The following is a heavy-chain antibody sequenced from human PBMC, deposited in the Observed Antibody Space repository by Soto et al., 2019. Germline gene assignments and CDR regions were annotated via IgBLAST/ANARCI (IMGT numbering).Heavy chain of an antibody. CDR2: IKQDGSEK. D-gene: IGHD3-3*01. V-gene: IGHV3-7*01. J-gene: IGHJ6*03. CDR3: ARASSRWSGYLSPYYYYYMDV. CDR1: GFTFSSYW. Sequence: GGSLRLSCAASGFTFSSYWMSWVRQAPGKGLEWVANIKQDGSEKYYVDSVKGRFTISRDNAKNSLYLQMNSLRAEDTAVYYCARASSRWSGYLSPYYYYYMDVWGKGTTVTVSS.